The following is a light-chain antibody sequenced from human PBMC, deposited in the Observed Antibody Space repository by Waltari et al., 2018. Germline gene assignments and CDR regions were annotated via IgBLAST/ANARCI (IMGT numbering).Light chain of an antibody. J-gene: IGKJ4*01. CDR2: WAS. CDR3: QQYYSTPRT. Sequence: DIVMTQSPESLAVSLGERATINCKSSESVLYSSNNKNHLAWYQQKPGQPPKLLLYWASTRESGVPDRFSGSGSETDFTLTVTSLQAEDAAVYYCQQYYSTPRTFGGGTRVEI. V-gene: IGKV4-1*01. CDR1: ESVLYSSNNKNH.